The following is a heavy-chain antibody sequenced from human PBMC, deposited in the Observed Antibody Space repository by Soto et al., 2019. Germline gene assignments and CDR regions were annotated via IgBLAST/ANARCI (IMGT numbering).Heavy chain of an antibody. CDR3: ARDWVRYYDFWSGYYGAYYYYYGMDV. D-gene: IGHD3-3*01. CDR1: VYTFTSYD. Sequence: ASLQVSCKSSVYTFTSYDINCVRQAPGQGLEWMGWMNPNSGNTGYAQKFQGRVTMTRNTSISTAYMELSSLRSEDTAVYYCARDWVRYYDFWSGYYGAYYYYYGMDVWGQGTTVTVSS. V-gene: IGHV1-8*02. J-gene: IGHJ6*02. CDR2: MNPNSGNT.